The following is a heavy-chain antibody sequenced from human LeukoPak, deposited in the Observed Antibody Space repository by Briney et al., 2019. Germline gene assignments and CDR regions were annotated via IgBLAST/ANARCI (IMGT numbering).Heavy chain of an antibody. J-gene: IGHJ3*02. CDR2: ISGSGGNT. D-gene: IGHD3-22*01. CDR3: ASPFHYYDSSGYYGAFDI. Sequence: PGGSLRLSCAASGFTFSNYGMSWVRQAPGKGLEWVSTISGSGGNTYYADSVKGRFTISRDNAKNSLYLQMNSLRAEDTALYYCASPFHYYDSSGYYGAFDIWGQGTMVTVSS. CDR1: GFTFSNYG. V-gene: IGHV3-23*01.